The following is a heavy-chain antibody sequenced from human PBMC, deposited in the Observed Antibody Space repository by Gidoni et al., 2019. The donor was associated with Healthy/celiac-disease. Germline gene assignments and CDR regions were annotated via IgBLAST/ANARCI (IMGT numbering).Heavy chain of an antibody. CDR3: TTSFDYGENAPLDY. Sequence: EVQLVESGGGLVKPGGSIRLFGAASGFTFSNAWLIWVRPAPGTGRGWVRQGPGKGRGWVGRIKSKTDGGTTDYAAPVKGRFTISRDDSKNTLYLQMNSLKTEDTAVYYCTTSFDYGENAPLDYWGQGTLVTVSS. CDR1: GFTFSNAW. CDR2: IKSKTDGGTT. D-gene: IGHD4-17*01. J-gene: IGHJ4*02. V-gene: IGHV3-15*01.